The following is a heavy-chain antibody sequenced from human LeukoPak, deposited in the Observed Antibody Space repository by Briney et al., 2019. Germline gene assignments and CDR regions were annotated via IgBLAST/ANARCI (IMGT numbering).Heavy chain of an antibody. D-gene: IGHD4-17*01. CDR3: ARGGDYHPYDY. V-gene: IGHV4-4*07. CDR2: IYTSGST. J-gene: IGHJ4*02. CDR1: GGSISSYY. Sequence: SETLSLTCSVSGGSISSYYWTWIRQPAGKGLEWIGRIYTSGSTNYNPSLESRVTMSLDTSKNQFSLKLSSVTAADTAVYYCARGGDYHPYDYWGQGTLATVSS.